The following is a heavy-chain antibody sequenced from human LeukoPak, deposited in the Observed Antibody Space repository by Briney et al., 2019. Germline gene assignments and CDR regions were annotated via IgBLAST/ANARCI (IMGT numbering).Heavy chain of an antibody. D-gene: IGHD1-26*01. J-gene: IGHJ3*02. CDR2: IYSDGST. CDR1: GFTVSSNY. CDR3: ARELREHGVFDI. Sequence: GGSLRLSCAASGFTVSSNYMSWVRQAPGKGLEWVSEIYSDGSTYYAASVKGRFSISRHNSKNTVYLQMNSLGAEDTAVYYCARELREHGVFDIWGQGTMVTVSS. V-gene: IGHV3-53*01.